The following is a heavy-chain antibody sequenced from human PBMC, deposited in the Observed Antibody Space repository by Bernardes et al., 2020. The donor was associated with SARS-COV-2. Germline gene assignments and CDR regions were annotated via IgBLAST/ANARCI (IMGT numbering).Heavy chain of an antibody. D-gene: IGHD3-9*01. Sequence: SETLSLTCTVSGASITSYYWTWIRQPPGKGLEWIASIYYTGNSHYNPSLRSRVIISVDTAKGQLFLRLNSVTAADTAMYYCARHIGAWNYFDENCFDPWGQGTLVGVSS. CDR1: GASITSYY. J-gene: IGHJ5*02. CDR2: IYYTGNS. V-gene: IGHV4-59*08. CDR3: ARHIGAWNYFDENCFDP.